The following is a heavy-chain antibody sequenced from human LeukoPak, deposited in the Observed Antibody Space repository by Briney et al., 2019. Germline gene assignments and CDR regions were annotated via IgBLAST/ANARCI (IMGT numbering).Heavy chain of an antibody. CDR2: INPKSGGA. Sequence: ASVKVSCKASGYTFTDYYIHWVRQAPGQGLEWMGWINPKSGGANSAQRFQGRVTMTRDTSVSTTYMELSRLRSDDTAVYYCARLYLPATRFDYWGQGTLVTVSS. CDR1: GYTFTDYY. V-gene: IGHV1-2*02. D-gene: IGHD5-24*01. J-gene: IGHJ4*02. CDR3: ARLYLPATRFDY.